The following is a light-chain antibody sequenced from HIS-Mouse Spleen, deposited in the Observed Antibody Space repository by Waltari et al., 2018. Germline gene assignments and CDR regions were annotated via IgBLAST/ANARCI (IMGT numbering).Light chain of an antibody. Sequence: QSALTQPPSASGSPAQSVTISCTGTSSDVGVYNYFSWYQQHPGKAPKLMIYEVSKRPSGVPDRFSGSKSGNTASLTVSGLQAEDEADYYCSSYAGSNIVVFGGGTKLTVL. CDR3: SSYAGSNIVV. J-gene: IGLJ2*01. V-gene: IGLV2-8*01. CDR1: SSDVGVYNY. CDR2: EVS.